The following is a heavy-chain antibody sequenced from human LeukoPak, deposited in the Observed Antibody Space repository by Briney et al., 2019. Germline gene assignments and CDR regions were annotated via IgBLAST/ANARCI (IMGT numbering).Heavy chain of an antibody. V-gene: IGHV4-34*01. D-gene: IGHD6-13*01. CDR3: ARYTSRNDAFDI. J-gene: IGHJ3*02. Sequence: PSETLSLTCGVYDGSFNTYYWSWIRQPPGKGLEWIGEVNDSGSTNYNPSLKSRVTILGDASKDQFSLKLTSVTAADTAVYYCARYTSRNDAFDIWGQGTMVTVSS. CDR1: DGSFNTYY. CDR2: VNDSGST.